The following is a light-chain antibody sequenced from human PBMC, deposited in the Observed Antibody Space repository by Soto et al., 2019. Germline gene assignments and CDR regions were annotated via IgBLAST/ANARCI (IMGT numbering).Light chain of an antibody. J-gene: IGKJ1*01. CDR2: AAS. V-gene: IGKV3-15*01. Sequence: DIEMTQSPATLSVSPGERATISCRASQGVSSNLAWYQQKPGQAPRLLIYAASSRATGIPSRFSGSGSGTEFTLTISSLQSEDFAVYYCQQDNNCPRTFGQGTKVEIK. CDR3: QQDNNCPRT. CDR1: QGVSSN.